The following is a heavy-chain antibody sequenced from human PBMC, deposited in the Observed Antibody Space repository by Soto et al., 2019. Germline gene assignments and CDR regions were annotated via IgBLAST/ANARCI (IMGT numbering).Heavy chain of an antibody. Sequence: QITLRESGPTLVKPTQTLTLTCTFSGFSLTTNGMGVGWIRQPPGKALQWLALIYWDDDKRSSPSLRSRLTVTKDTSKDQVVLTMTNMDPVDTATSYCVHRRSASHFASWGQGTLVTVSS. CDR3: VHRRSASHFAS. CDR2: IYWDDDK. CDR1: GFSLTTNGMG. J-gene: IGHJ4*02. V-gene: IGHV2-5*02. D-gene: IGHD1-26*01.